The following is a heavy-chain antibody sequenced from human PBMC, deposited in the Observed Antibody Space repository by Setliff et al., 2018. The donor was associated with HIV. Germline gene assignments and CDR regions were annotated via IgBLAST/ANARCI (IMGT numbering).Heavy chain of an antibody. J-gene: IGHJ6*03. V-gene: IGHV1-8*03. Sequence: ASVKVSCKASGYIFMNNDISWVRQAPGQGLEWVGWVNPNRGSTGFAQKFQGRLTITRDTSKSTVYMELSSLRSEDTGVYYCARIVAPGSHGPDYYMDVWGKGTTVTVSS. D-gene: IGHD2-21*01. CDR3: ARIVAPGSHGPDYYMDV. CDR1: GYIFMNND. CDR2: VNPNRGST.